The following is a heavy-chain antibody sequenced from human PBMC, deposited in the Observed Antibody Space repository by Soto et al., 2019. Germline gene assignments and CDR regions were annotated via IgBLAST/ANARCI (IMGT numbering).Heavy chain of an antibody. Sequence: ASVKVSCKASGYTFTSYDINWVRQATGQGLEWMGWMNPNSGNTGYAQKFQGRVTMTRNTSISTAYMELGSLRSEDTAVYYCARAASSYDYYYYYMDVWGKGTTVTVSS. CDR3: ARAASSYDYYYYYMDV. V-gene: IGHV1-8*01. J-gene: IGHJ6*03. D-gene: IGHD5-12*01. CDR2: MNPNSGNT. CDR1: GYTFTSYD.